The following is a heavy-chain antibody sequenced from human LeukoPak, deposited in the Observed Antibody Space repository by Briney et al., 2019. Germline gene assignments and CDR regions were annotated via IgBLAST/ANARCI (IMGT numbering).Heavy chain of an antibody. J-gene: IGHJ3*02. V-gene: IGHV1-3*01. Sequence: ASVKVSCKASGYTFTSYAMHWVRQTPGQRLEWMGWINAGNGNTKYSQKCQGRVTITRDTSASTAYMELSSLRSEDTAVYYCARDPMVRGVIQDTPSHAFDIRGQGTMVTVSS. CDR3: ARDPMVRGVIQDTPSHAFDI. D-gene: IGHD3-10*01. CDR2: INAGNGNT. CDR1: GYTFTSYA.